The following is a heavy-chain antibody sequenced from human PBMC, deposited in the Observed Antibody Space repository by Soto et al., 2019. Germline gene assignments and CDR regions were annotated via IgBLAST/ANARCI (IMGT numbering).Heavy chain of an antibody. J-gene: IGHJ6*02. V-gene: IGHV3-15*07. D-gene: IGHD2-2*01. CDR3: TTGVLSAAVNYGMDV. Sequence: PGGSLRLSCAASGFTFSNAWMNWVRQAPGKGLEWVGRIKSKTDGGTTDYAAPVKGRFTISRDDSKNTLYLQMNSLKTEDTAVYYCTTGVLSAAVNYGMDVWGQGTTVTVSS. CDR1: GFTFSNAW. CDR2: IKSKTDGGTT.